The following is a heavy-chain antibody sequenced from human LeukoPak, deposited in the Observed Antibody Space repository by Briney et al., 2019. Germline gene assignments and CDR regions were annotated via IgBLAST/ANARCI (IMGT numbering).Heavy chain of an antibody. CDR3: ARERYSGYYFDC. D-gene: IGHD5-18*01. CDR2: ISTGGSII. Sequence: GGSLRLSCAASGFTFSNFEMNWVRQAPGKGLEWVSYISTGGSIIHYADPVKGRFTISRDNAKNSLYLEMNSLRAEDTAIYYCARERYSGYYFDCWGQGTPVTVSS. V-gene: IGHV3-48*03. CDR1: GFTFSNFE. J-gene: IGHJ4*02.